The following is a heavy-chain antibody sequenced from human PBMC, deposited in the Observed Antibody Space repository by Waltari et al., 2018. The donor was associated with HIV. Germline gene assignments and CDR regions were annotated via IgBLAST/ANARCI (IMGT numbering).Heavy chain of an antibody. Sequence: QVQLVQSGAEVKKPGSSVKVSCKASGGTFSSYAISWVRQAPGQGLEWMGGIIPSFCTANYAQKRQCRVTITADEPASTAYMELSSLRSEDTAVYYCAISQREQQLNYYGMDVWGQGTTVTVSS. V-gene: IGHV1-69*01. CDR1: GGTFSSYA. J-gene: IGHJ6*02. CDR3: AISQREQQLNYYGMDV. CDR2: IIPSFCTA. D-gene: IGHD6-13*01.